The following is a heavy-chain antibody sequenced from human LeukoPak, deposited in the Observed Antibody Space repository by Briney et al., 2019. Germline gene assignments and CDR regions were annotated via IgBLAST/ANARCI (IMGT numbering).Heavy chain of an antibody. J-gene: IGHJ3*02. Sequence: SVKVSCKASGGTFSSYAISWVRQAPGQGLEWMGGIIPIFGTANYAQKFQGRVTITTDESTSTAYMELSSLRSEDTAVYYCATLSGGTADAFDIWGQGTMVTVSS. CDR3: ATLSGGTADAFDI. CDR2: IIPIFGTA. CDR1: GGTFSSYA. V-gene: IGHV1-69*05. D-gene: IGHD2-15*01.